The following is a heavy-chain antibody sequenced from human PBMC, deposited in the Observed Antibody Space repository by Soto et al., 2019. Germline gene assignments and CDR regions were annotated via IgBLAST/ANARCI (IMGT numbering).Heavy chain of an antibody. D-gene: IGHD5-12*01. CDR2: ISAYNGNT. J-gene: IGHJ4*02. Sequence: ASVKVSCKASGYTFTIYGISWVRQAPGQGLEWMGWISAYNGNTNYAQKLQGRVTMTTDTSTSTAYMELRSLRSDDTAVYYCARDGYSGYDSTYGFDYWGQGTLVTVSS. V-gene: IGHV1-18*01. CDR1: GYTFTIYG. CDR3: ARDGYSGYDSTYGFDY.